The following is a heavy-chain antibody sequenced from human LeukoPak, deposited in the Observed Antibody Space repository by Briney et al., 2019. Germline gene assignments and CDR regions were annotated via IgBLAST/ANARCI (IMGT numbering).Heavy chain of an antibody. J-gene: IGHJ4*02. CDR2: ISGSGGST. V-gene: IGHV3-23*01. D-gene: IGHD2-2*01. CDR1: GFTFSSYA. Sequence: GGSLRLSCAASGFTFSSYAMSWVRQAPGKGLEWVSAISGSGGSTYYADSVKGRFTISRDNSKNTLYLQMNSLRAEDTAVYDCAKALGDIVVVPAELNFDYWGQGTLVTVSS. CDR3: AKALGDIVVVPAELNFDY.